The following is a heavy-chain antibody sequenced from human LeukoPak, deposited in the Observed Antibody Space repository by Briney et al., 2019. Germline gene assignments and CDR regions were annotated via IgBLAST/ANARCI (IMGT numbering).Heavy chain of an antibody. CDR2: IYPGDSDT. CDR3: ARPEGEDILAGSNWFDP. J-gene: IGHJ5*02. Sequence: GESMKISCKGSGYSFTSYCIGWVSQMPGKGLEWMSIIYPGDSDTRYSPSFQGQVTISADKSISTAYLQWSSLTASDTAMYYCARPEGEDILAGSNWFDPWGQGTLVTVPS. D-gene: IGHD3-9*01. V-gene: IGHV5-51*01. CDR1: GYSFTSYC.